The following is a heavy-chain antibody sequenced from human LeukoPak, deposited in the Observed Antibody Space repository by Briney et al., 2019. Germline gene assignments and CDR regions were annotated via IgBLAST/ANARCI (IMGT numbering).Heavy chain of an antibody. CDR1: GGSISSGDYY. CDR3: ARGGYYYDSSGYRVEAFDI. Sequence: SETLSLTCTVSGGSISSGDYYWSWIRQPPGKGLEWIGYIYYSGSTYYNPSLKSRVTISVDTSKNQFSLKLSSVTAADTAVYYCARGGYYYDSSGYRVEAFDIWGQGTMVTVSS. CDR2: IYYSGST. D-gene: IGHD3-22*01. J-gene: IGHJ3*02. V-gene: IGHV4-30-4*01.